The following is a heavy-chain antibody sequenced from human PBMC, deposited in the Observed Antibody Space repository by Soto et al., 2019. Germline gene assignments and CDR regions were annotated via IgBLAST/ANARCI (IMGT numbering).Heavy chain of an antibody. D-gene: IGHD2-8*01. Sequence: ASVKVSCKASGYTFTSYGISWVRQAPGQGLEWMGWISAYNGNTNYAQKLQGRVTMTTDTSTSTAYMELRSLRSDDTAVYYCARYYTDSVGHSLFDPWGQGTLVTVSS. CDR1: GYTFTSYG. CDR2: ISAYNGNT. CDR3: ARYYTDSVGHSLFDP. J-gene: IGHJ5*02. V-gene: IGHV1-18*01.